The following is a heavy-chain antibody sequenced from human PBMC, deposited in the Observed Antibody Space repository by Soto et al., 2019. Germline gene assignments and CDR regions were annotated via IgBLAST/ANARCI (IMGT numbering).Heavy chain of an antibody. D-gene: IGHD3-9*01. CDR2: ISGSGGST. CDR1: GFTFSSYA. CDR3: AKLTDFDWLRILSDY. J-gene: IGHJ4*02. Sequence: GGSLRLSCAASGFTFSSYAMSWVRQAPGKGLEWVSAISGSGGSTYYADSVKGRFTISRDNSKNTLYLQMNSLRAEDTAVYYCAKLTDFDWLRILSDYWGQGTLVTVSS. V-gene: IGHV3-23*01.